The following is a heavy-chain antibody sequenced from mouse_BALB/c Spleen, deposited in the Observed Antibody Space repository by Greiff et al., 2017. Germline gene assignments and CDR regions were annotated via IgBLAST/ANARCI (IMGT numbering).Heavy chain of an antibody. Sequence: EVNLVESGGDLVKPGGSLKLSCAASGFTFSSYGMSWVRQTPDKRLEWVATISSGGSYTYYPDSVKGRFTISRDNAKNTLYLQMSSLKSEDTAMYYCARRGNYGWFAYWGQGTLVTVSA. CDR3: ARRGNYGWFAY. D-gene: IGHD2-1*01. CDR2: ISSGGSYT. J-gene: IGHJ3*01. V-gene: IGHV5-6*02. CDR1: GFTFSSYG.